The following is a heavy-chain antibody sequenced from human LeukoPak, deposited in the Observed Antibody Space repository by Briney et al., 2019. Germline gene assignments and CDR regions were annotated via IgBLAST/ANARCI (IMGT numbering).Heavy chain of an antibody. CDR2: IWFDGSYQ. Sequence: PGGSLRLSFAPSSFTFSNYGSHWVRQAPGGGLEWVALIWFDGSYQYYADSVKGRFTISRDNSKNTLTLQLNSLRAEDTAIYYCARFGTSSGTVIVRNNWFDPWGQASLVTVSS. CDR3: ARFGTSSGTVIVRNNWFDP. V-gene: IGHV3-33*01. D-gene: IGHD2/OR15-2a*01. J-gene: IGHJ5*02. CDR1: SFTFSNYG.